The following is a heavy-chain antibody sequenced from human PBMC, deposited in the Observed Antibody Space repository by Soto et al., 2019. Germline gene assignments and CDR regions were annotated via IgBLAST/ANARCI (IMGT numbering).Heavy chain of an antibody. J-gene: IGHJ3*02. CDR2: ILPMLDIT. CDR1: GGTFSTYT. CDR3: TLGSWSAETFDI. Sequence: QVQLVQSGAEVKKPGSSVKVSCKASGGTFSTYTIIWVREAPGQGLEWMGRILPMLDITNSAKRFQGRATITADKSTSTAYLELSSLRSEDTAVYYCTLGSWSAETFDIWGRGTMVTVSS. V-gene: IGHV1-69*02. D-gene: IGHD6-13*01.